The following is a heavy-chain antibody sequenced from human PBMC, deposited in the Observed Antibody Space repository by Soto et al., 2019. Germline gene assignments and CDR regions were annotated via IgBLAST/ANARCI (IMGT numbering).Heavy chain of an antibody. J-gene: IGHJ4*02. D-gene: IGHD6-19*01. CDR3: AHIVVAGLGYYFDY. V-gene: IGHV2-5*02. CDR2: IYWDDDK. CDR1: GFSLSSTRMA. Sequence: QITLKESGPPLVKPTQTLTLTCTFSGFSLSSTRMAVGWIRQPPGKALEWLALIYWDDDKRYSPFLKSRLTNSKDPSKNQVVLTMSNMDPVDTARYYCAHIVVAGLGYYFDYWGQGTLVTVSS.